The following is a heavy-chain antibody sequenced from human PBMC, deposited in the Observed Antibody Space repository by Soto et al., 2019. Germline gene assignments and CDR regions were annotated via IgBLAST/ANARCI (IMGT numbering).Heavy chain of an antibody. CDR2: INHSGST. J-gene: IGHJ4*02. Sequence: SGTLSLTCAVYGGSFSCYYWSWIRQPPGKGLEWIGEINHSGSTNYNPSLKSRVTISVDTSKNQFSLKLSSVTAADTAVYYCAXTGWSIVVVPAAIPYHYFDYWGQGTLVTVSS. D-gene: IGHD2-2*01. V-gene: IGHV4-34*01. CDR1: GGSFSCYY. CDR3: AXTGWSIVVVPAAIPYHYFDY.